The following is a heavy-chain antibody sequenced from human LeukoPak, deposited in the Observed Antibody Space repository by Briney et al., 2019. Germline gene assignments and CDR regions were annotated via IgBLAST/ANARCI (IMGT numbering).Heavy chain of an antibody. CDR2: ISAYNGNT. CDR1: GYTFTNYG. CDR3: ARDLPAGSIP. D-gene: IGHD6-19*01. V-gene: IGHV1-18*01. Sequence: ASVKVSCKTSGYTFTNYGISWVRQAPGQGLEWMGWISAYNGNTKYAQNLQGRVTMTTDTSTTTAYMELRSLRSDDTAVYYCARDLPAGSIPWGQGTLVTVSS. J-gene: IGHJ5*02.